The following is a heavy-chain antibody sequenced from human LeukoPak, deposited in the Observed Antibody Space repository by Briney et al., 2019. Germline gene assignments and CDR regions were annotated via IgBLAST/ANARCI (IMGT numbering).Heavy chain of an antibody. D-gene: IGHD3-22*01. CDR2: IYYSGST. V-gene: IGHV4-30-4*01. J-gene: IGHJ6*02. CDR3: ARDRAYDTTGYYYYGMDV. CDR1: GGSISSGDYY. Sequence: SQTLSLTCTVSGGSISSGDYYWSWIRQAPGKGLEWIGNIYYSGSTYYSPSLKSRATISVDTSKNQFSLKLSSVTAADTAVYYCARDRAYDTTGYYYYGMDVWGQGTSVTVSS.